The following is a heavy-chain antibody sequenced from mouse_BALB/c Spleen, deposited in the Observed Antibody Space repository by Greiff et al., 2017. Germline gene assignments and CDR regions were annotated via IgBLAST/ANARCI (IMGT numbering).Heavy chain of an antibody. CDR3: ARSDWDEGAMDY. J-gene: IGHJ4*01. Sequence: EVMLVESGGGLVQPGGSRKLSCAASGFTFSSFGMHWVRQAPEKGLEWVAYISSGSSTIYYADTVKGRFTISRDNPKNTLFLQMTSLRSEDTAMYYCARSDWDEGAMDYWGQGTSVTVSS. V-gene: IGHV5-17*02. CDR1: GFTFSSFG. D-gene: IGHD4-1*01. CDR2: ISSGSSTI.